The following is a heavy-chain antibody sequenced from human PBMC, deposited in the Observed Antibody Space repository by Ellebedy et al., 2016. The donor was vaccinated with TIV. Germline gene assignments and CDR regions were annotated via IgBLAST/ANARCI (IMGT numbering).Heavy chain of an antibody. Sequence: SETLSLTCAASGFTFSDHYMDWIRQPPGKGLEWIGSIYYSGSTYYNPSLKSRVTISVDTSKNQFSLNLSSVTAADTAVYYCYVVDTVYWGQGTLVTVSS. D-gene: IGHD5-18*01. V-gene: IGHV4-38-2*01. CDR1: GFTFSDHY. J-gene: IGHJ4*02. CDR2: IYYSGST. CDR3: YVVDTVY.